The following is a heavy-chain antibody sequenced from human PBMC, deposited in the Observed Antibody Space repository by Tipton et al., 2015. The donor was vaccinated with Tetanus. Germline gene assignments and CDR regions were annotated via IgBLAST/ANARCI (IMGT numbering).Heavy chain of an antibody. CDR3: ASGSSIRHGLDV. D-gene: IGHD2-2*01. V-gene: IGHV1-8*01. J-gene: IGHJ6*02. CDR1: GYAFASYD. Sequence: QSGAEVKKPGASVKVSCKAYGYAFASYDLNWVRQASGQGLEWLGYMNPKTGPAGYAQKFQGRVTMTSDISSSTAYMELRNLRSDDTAVYYCASGSSIRHGLDVWGHGTSVTVSS. CDR2: MNPKTGPA.